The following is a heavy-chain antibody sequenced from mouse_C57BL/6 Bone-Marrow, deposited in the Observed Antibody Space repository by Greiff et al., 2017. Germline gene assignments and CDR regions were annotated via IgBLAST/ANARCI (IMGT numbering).Heavy chain of an antibody. D-gene: IGHD4-1*01. J-gene: IGHJ3*01. CDR1: GYAFSSSW. V-gene: IGHV1-82*01. CDR2: IYPGDGDT. CDR3: ARDLTGRFAY. Sequence: QVQLQQSGPELVKPGASVKISCKASGYAFSSSWMNWVKQRPGKGLEWIGRIYPGDGDTNYNGKFKGKATLTADKSSSTASMQLSSLTSEDSAVYFCARDLTGRFAYWGQGTLVTVSA.